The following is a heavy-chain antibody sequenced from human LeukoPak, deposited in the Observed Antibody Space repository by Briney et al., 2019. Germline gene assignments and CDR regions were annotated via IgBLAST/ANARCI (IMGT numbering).Heavy chain of an antibody. D-gene: IGHD2-2*01. CDR3: AKLPYCSSTSCIDY. V-gene: IGHV3-23*01. CDR1: GFTFSSYG. J-gene: IGHJ4*02. CDR2: ISGSGGST. Sequence: GGSLRLSCAASGFTFSSYGMHWVRQAPGKGLDWVSGISGSGGSTYYADSVKGRFTISRDNSKNTLYLQMNSLRAEDTAVYYCAKLPYCSSTSCIDYWGQGTLVTVSS.